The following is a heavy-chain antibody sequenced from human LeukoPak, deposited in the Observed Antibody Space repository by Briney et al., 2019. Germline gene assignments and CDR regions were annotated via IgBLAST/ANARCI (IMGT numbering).Heavy chain of an antibody. CDR2: ITGNGGST. J-gene: IGHJ4*02. CDR3: ARRDDYSAYDC. CDR1: GFTFSTYI. D-gene: IGHD5-24*01. Sequence: GGSLRLSCSASGFTFSTYIMHWVRQAPGKGLETVSAITGNGGSTFYADSVKGRFTISRDNSKNTLYLQMSSQRAEDTAMYYCARRDDYSAYDCWGQGTLVTVSS. V-gene: IGHV3-64D*06.